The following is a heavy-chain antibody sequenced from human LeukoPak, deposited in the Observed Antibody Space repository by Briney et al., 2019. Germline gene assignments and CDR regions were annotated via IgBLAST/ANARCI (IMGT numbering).Heavy chain of an antibody. CDR3: ARGWCEENLGYCSSTSCFDY. CDR2: INHSGST. CDR1: GGSFSGYY. D-gene: IGHD2-2*01. J-gene: IGHJ4*02. Sequence: SETLSLTCAVYGGSFSGYYWSWIRQPPGKGLEWIGEINHSGSTNYNPSLKSRVTISVDTSKNQFSLKLSSVTAADTAVYYCARGWCEENLGYCSSTSCFDYWGQGTLVTVSS. V-gene: IGHV4-34*01.